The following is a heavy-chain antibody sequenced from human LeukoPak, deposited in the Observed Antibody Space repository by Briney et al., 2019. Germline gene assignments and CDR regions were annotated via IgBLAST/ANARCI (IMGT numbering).Heavy chain of an antibody. J-gene: IGHJ5*02. Sequence: PSETLSLTCTVSGASISSDYWSWIRQPAGKGLEWIGRVYPTGSTNFSPSLKNRVTMSIDTSKNQFSLNLSSVTAADTAVYYCARLGGTNWYNWFDPWGQGILVTVSS. CDR1: GASISSDY. D-gene: IGHD1-1*01. V-gene: IGHV4-4*07. CDR2: VYPTGST. CDR3: ARLGGTNWYNWFDP.